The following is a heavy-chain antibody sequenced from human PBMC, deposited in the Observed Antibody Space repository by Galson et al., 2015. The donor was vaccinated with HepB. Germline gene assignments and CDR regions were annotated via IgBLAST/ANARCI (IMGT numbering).Heavy chain of an antibody. J-gene: IGHJ6*02. CDR2: ISAYSGGT. V-gene: IGHV1-2*04. CDR1: GYTFTRYG. Sequence: SVKVSCKASGYTFTRYGISWVRQAPGQGLEWMGWISAYSGGTNYAQKFQGWVTMTRDTSISTAYMELSRLRSDDTAVYYCARDGSGDYGDYGYYYGMDVWGQGTTVTVSS. CDR3: ARDGSGDYGDYGYYYGMDV. D-gene: IGHD4-17*01.